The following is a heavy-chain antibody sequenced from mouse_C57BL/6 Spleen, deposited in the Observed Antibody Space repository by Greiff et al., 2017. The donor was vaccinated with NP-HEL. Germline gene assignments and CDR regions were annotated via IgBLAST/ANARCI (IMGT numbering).Heavy chain of an antibody. Sequence: QVQLKQPGAELVRPGSSVKLSCKASGYTFTSYWMHWVKQRPIQGLEWIGNIDPSDSETHYNQKFKDKATLTVDKSTSTAYLQLSSLTSEDTAVYYCARLVYYDSDDYWGPGTTLTVSS. J-gene: IGHJ2*01. CDR2: IDPSDSET. V-gene: IGHV1-52*01. CDR3: ARLVYYDSDDY. CDR1: GYTFTSYW. D-gene: IGHD2-4*01.